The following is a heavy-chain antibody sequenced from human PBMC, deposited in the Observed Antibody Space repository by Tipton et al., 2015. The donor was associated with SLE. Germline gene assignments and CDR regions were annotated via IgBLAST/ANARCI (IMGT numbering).Heavy chain of an antibody. J-gene: IGHJ4*02. D-gene: IGHD3-22*01. Sequence: SLRLSCAASGFTFSGYGMHWVRQAPGKGLEWVAVIWYDGSNKYYADSVKGRFTISRGNSKNTLYLQMNSLRAEDTAVYYCARASTPNSYDCSGFYLSFYFDYWGQGTQVTVSS. V-gene: IGHV3-33*01. CDR2: IWYDGSNK. CDR3: ARASTPNSYDCSGFYLSFYFDY. CDR1: GFTFSGYG.